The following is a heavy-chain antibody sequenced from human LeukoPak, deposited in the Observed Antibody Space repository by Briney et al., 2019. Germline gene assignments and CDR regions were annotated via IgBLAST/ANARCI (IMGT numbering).Heavy chain of an antibody. J-gene: IGHJ6*02. D-gene: IGHD6-19*01. CDR3: ARSHSSGWPQYYYYGMDV. CDR1: GGSISSYY. CDR2: IYYSGST. V-gene: IGHV4-59*01. Sequence: SETLSLTCTVPGGSISSYYWSWIRQPPGKGLEWIGYIYYSGSTNYNPSLKSRVTISVDTSKNQFSLKLSSVTAADTAVYYCARSHSSGWPQYYYYGMDVWGQGTTVTVSS.